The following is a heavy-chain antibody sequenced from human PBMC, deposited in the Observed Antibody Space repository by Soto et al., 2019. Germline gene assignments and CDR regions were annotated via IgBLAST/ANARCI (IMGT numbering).Heavy chain of an antibody. D-gene: IGHD2-8*01. V-gene: IGHV3-23*01. CDR2: ISGSGGST. CDR3: TTDAQWGI. J-gene: IGHJ3*02. CDR1: GFTFSSYA. Sequence: GGSLRLSCAASGFTFSSYAMSWVRQAPGKGLEWVSAISGSGGSTYYADSVKGRFTISRDDSKDTLYLQMNSLKTEDTAVYYCTTDAQWGIWGQGTMVTVS.